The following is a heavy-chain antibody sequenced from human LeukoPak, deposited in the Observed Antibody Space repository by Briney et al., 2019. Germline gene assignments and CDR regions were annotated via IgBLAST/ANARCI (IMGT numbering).Heavy chain of an antibody. J-gene: IGHJ5*02. CDR3: ARDKLGLGELSLYDQ. D-gene: IGHD3-16*02. CDR1: GYTFTDYF. V-gene: IGHV1-2*02. Sequence: ASVKVSCKASGYTFTDYFMHWVRQAPGQGLEWMGWINPNSGGTHYAQKFQGRVTMTRDTSISTAYMELSRLRSDDTAMYYCARDKLGLGELSLYDQWGQGTLVTVFS. CDR2: INPNSGGT.